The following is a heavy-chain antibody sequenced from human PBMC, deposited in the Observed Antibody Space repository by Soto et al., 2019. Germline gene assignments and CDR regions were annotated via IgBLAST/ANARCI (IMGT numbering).Heavy chain of an antibody. Sequence: PSETLSLTCAVYGGSFSGYYWSWIRQPPGKGLEWIGEINHSGSTNYNPSLKSRVTISVDTSKNQFSLKLSSVTAADTAVYYCESFYGDYYFDYWGQGTLVTVSS. CDR2: INHSGST. CDR1: GGSFSGYY. D-gene: IGHD4-17*01. CDR3: ESFYGDYYFDY. J-gene: IGHJ4*02. V-gene: IGHV4-34*01.